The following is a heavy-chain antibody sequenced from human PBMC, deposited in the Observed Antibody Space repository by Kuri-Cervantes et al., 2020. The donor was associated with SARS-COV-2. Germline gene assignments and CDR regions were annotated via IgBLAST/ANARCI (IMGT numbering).Heavy chain of an antibody. CDR2: ISGSGGST. CDR1: GFNFGRTD. CDR3: AKSRWQQLSWLDY. D-gene: IGHD6-13*01. J-gene: IGHJ4*02. Sequence: GGSLRLSCAASGFNFGRTDMHWVRQAPGKGLEWVSAISGSGGSTYYADSVKGRFTISRDNSKNTLYLQMNSLRAEDTAVYYCAKSRWQQLSWLDYWGQGTLVTVSS. V-gene: IGHV3-23*01.